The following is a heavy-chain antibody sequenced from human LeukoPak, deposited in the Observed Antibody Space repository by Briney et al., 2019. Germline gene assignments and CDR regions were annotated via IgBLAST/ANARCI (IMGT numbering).Heavy chain of an antibody. CDR2: ISYDGSNK. D-gene: IGHD5-18*01. Sequence: PGGSLRLSCAASGFTFSSYAMHWVRQAPGKGLEWVAVISYDGSNKYYADSVKGRFTISRDNSKNTLYLQMNSLRAEDTAVYYCARGDVDTAGGMDVWGQGTTVTVSS. V-gene: IGHV3-30*04. CDR1: GFTFSSYA. J-gene: IGHJ6*02. CDR3: ARGDVDTAGGMDV.